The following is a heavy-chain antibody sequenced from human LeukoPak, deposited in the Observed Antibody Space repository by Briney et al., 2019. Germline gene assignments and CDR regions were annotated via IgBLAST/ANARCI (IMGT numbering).Heavy chain of an antibody. D-gene: IGHD1-26*01. Sequence: GGSLRLSSAASGFTVSSNYMSWVRQAPGKGLEWVSVIYSGGSTYYADSVKARFTSSRNNSKNTLYLQMNSLRAADTAVYDGDRGGGGELPSKYFDYWGQGTLVTVSS. J-gene: IGHJ4*02. CDR2: IYSGGST. CDR1: GFTVSSNY. CDR3: DRGGGGELPSKYFDY. V-gene: IGHV3-53*01.